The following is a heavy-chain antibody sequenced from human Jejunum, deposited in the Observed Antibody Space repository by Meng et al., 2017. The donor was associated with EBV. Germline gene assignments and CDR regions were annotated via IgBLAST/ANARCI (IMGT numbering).Heavy chain of an antibody. V-gene: IGHV3-23*04. J-gene: IGHJ4*02. D-gene: IGHD2-8*01. Sequence: GQRVGSGGGLVQPGGSRRPSCVASGFTFSDYAMSWVRQAPRKGLEWVSTISNSGGNTHYADSVKGRFTISRDNSKNTLYLQMNSLRAEDTAVYYCTKDVGVVLFDYWGQGTLVTVSS. CDR2: ISNSGGNT. CDR3: TKDVGVVLFDY. CDR1: GFTFSDYA.